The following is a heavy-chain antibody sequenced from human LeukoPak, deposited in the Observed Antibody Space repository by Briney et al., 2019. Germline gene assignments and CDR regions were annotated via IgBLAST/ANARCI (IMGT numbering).Heavy chain of an antibody. J-gene: IGHJ3*02. Sequence: PGGSLRLSCAASGFTFSRYEMDWVRQAPGKGLEWISYISSSSNTIYYADSVKGRSTISGGNAKNSLYLQLNSLRAEDTVVYYCAREGYGGNSDAFDIWGQGTMVTVFS. CDR2: ISSSSNTI. D-gene: IGHD4-23*01. CDR1: GFTFSRYE. V-gene: IGHV3-48*03. CDR3: AREGYGGNSDAFDI.